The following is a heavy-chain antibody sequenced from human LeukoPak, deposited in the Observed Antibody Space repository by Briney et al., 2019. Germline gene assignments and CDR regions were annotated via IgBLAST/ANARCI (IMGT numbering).Heavy chain of an antibody. CDR1: GFTFSSYG. J-gene: IGHJ6*02. CDR2: ISYDGSNK. CDR3: AQATDGMDV. V-gene: IGHV3-30*03. Sequence: PGRSLRLSCAASGFTFSSYGMHWVRQAPGKGLEWVAVISYDGSNKYYADSVKGRFTISRDNSKNTLYLQMNSLRAEDTAVYYCAQATDGMDVWGQGTTVTVSS.